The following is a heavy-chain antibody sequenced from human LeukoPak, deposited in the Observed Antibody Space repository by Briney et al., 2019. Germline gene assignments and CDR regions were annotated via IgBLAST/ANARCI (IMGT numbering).Heavy chain of an antibody. CDR3: VRHGLGSSWFGFDY. Sequence: GESLKISCKGSGYTFTTYWIGWVRQMHGKGQEWMGIIYPGDSDPRYSPSFQGQVTISADKSISTAYLQWSSLKASDSAMYYCVRHGLGSSWFGFDYWGQGTLVTVSS. CDR1: GYTFTTYW. V-gene: IGHV5-51*01. J-gene: IGHJ4*02. CDR2: IYPGDSDP. D-gene: IGHD6-13*01.